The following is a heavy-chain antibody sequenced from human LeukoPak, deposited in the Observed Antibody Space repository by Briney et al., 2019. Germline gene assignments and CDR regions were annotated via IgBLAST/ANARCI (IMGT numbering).Heavy chain of an antibody. Sequence: GGSLRLSRAASGFTFSSYSMNWVRQAPGKGLEWVSAISGSGGSTYYADSVKGRFTISRDNSKNTLYLQMNSLRAEDTAVYYCAKDGEKYCSGGSCYSDYWGQGTLVTVSS. CDR3: AKDGEKYCSGGSCYSDY. CDR2: ISGSGGST. CDR1: GFTFSSYS. J-gene: IGHJ4*02. V-gene: IGHV3-23*01. D-gene: IGHD2-15*01.